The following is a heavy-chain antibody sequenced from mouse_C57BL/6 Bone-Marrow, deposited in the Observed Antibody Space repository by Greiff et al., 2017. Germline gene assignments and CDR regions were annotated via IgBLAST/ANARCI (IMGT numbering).Heavy chain of an antibody. Sequence: EVQLVASGGGLVKPGGSLKLSCAASGFTFSDYGMHWVRQAPEKGLEWVAYISSGSSTIYYADTVKGRFTISRDNAKNTLFLQMTSLRSEDTAMYYCAREHYYGSSSDYWGQGTTLTVSS. J-gene: IGHJ2*01. CDR2: ISSGSSTI. CDR3: AREHYYGSSSDY. V-gene: IGHV5-17*01. CDR1: GFTFSDYG. D-gene: IGHD1-1*01.